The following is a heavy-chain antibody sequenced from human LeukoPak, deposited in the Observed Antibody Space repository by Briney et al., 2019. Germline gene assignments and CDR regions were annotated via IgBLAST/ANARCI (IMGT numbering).Heavy chain of an antibody. V-gene: IGHV4-39*07. CDR3: ARDGGYGGYDDY. CDR2: IFYSGGT. D-gene: IGHD5-12*01. Sequence: PSETLSLTCTVSGGSINTPNYYWGWIRQTPGKGLEWIGNIFYSGGTYYSPSLTSRVTISLDTSRNQFSLKLNSVTAADTAVYYCARDGGYGGYDDYWGQGNLVTVSS. CDR1: GGSINTPNYY. J-gene: IGHJ4*02.